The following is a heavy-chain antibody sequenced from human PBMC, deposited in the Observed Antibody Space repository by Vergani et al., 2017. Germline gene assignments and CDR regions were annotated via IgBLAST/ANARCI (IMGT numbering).Heavy chain of an antibody. J-gene: IGHJ5*02. CDR3: ARARYGDYRWFDP. Sequence: EVQLVESGGGLVQPGGSLRLSCAASGFTFSSYWMHWVRQAPGKGLVWVSRINSDGSSTDYAYSVRGRFTISRDNAKNTLYLQMNSLRAEDTAVYYCARARYGDYRWFDPWGQGTLVIVS. CDR1: GFTFSSYW. CDR2: INSDGSST. V-gene: IGHV3-74*01. D-gene: IGHD4-17*01.